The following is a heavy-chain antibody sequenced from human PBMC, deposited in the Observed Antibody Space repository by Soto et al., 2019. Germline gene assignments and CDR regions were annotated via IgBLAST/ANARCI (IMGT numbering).Heavy chain of an antibody. V-gene: IGHV5-51*01. Sequence: PGESLKISCKTSGYSFRSYWIGWVRQMPGKGLEWMGIIYPGDSNTRYSPSFQGQVTISADKSISTAFLQWSSLKAADSAMYYCARHLDGDAVHTTPFSTDNCGQGTLVTIAS. D-gene: IGHD4-17*01. J-gene: IGHJ4*02. CDR1: GYSFRSYW. CDR2: IYPGDSNT. CDR3: ARHLDGDAVHTTPFSTDN.